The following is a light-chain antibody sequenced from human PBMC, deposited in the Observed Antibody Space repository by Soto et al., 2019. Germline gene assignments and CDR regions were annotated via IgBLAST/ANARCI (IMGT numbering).Light chain of an antibody. V-gene: IGKV3-20*01. Sequence: EIVLTQSPGTLPLSPGERATLSCRASQSLSTNSLAWYQQKPGQTPRLLIYAASTRDTDIPDRFNGSGSGTDFALTISRLEPEDFALYYCQQYDASPLTFGPGTKVDIK. CDR3: QQYDASPLT. CDR1: QSLSTNS. CDR2: AAS. J-gene: IGKJ3*01.